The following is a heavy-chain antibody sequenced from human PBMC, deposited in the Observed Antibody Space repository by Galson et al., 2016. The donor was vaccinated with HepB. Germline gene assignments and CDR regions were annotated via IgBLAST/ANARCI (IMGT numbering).Heavy chain of an antibody. Sequence: QSGAEVKKPGESLKISCESSGSSFTNSWIGWVRQMPGKGLEWMGIIYPRDSDTRYSPSFQGQVTISADKSISTAYLQWSSLRVPDTAMYYCARRASAVVGTSGYWYFVLWGRGTLVTVSS. V-gene: IGHV5-51*01. CDR1: GSSFTNSW. J-gene: IGHJ2*01. CDR3: ARRASAVVGTSGYWYFVL. CDR2: IYPRDSDT. D-gene: IGHD3-22*01.